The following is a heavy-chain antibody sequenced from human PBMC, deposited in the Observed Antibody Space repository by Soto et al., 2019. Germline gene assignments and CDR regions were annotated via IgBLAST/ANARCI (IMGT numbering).Heavy chain of an antibody. CDR1: GYTFTGYY. Sequence: VASVKVSCKASGYTFTGYYMHWVRQAPGQGLEWMGWINPNSGGTNYAQKFQGRVTMTRDTSISTAYMELSRLGSDDTAVYYCARVVTRDYGMDVWGQGTTVTVSS. CDR2: INPNSGGT. V-gene: IGHV1-2*02. J-gene: IGHJ6*02. D-gene: IGHD4-4*01. CDR3: ARVVTRDYGMDV.